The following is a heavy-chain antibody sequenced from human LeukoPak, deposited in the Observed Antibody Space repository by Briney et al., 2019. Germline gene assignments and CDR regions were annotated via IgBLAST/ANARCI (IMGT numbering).Heavy chain of an antibody. D-gene: IGHD6-13*01. CDR3: ARGTSSSWSYYYYYYMDV. CDR2: IIPIFGTA. J-gene: IGHJ6*03. Sequence: ASVKVSCKASGGTFSSYAISWVRQAPGQGLEWVGGIIPIFGTANYAQKFQGRVTITTDESTSTAYMELSSLRSGDTAVYYCARGTSSSWSYYYYYYMDVWGKGTTVTVSS. V-gene: IGHV1-69*05. CDR1: GGTFSSYA.